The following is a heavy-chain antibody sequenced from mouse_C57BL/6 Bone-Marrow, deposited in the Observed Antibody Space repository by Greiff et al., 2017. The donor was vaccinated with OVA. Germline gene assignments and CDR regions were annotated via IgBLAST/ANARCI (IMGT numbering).Heavy chain of an antibody. CDR1: GYAFSSSW. Sequence: QVQLQQSGPELVKPGASVKISCKASGYAFSSSWMNWVKQRPGKGLEWIGRIYPGDGDTNYNGKFKGKATLTADKSSSTAYMQLSSLTSEDSAVYFCARSEFITTVEGGYWYFDVWGTGTTVTVSS. D-gene: IGHD1-1*01. CDR2: IYPGDGDT. J-gene: IGHJ1*03. V-gene: IGHV1-82*01. CDR3: ARSEFITTVEGGYWYFDV.